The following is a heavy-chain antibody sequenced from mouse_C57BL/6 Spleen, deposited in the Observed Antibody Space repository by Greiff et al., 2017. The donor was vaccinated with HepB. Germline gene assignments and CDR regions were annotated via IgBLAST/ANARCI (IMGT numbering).Heavy chain of an antibody. J-gene: IGHJ2*01. CDR2: IYPGDGDT. D-gene: IGHD1-1*01. V-gene: IGHV1-80*01. CDR3: ARQGDYADYFDY. Sequence: QVQLQQSGAELVKPGASVKISCKASGYAFSSYWMNWVKQRPGKGLEWIGQIYPGDGDTNYNGKFKGKATLTADKSSSTAYRQRSSLTSEDSAVYFCARQGDYADYFDYWGQGTTLTVSS. CDR1: GYAFSSYW.